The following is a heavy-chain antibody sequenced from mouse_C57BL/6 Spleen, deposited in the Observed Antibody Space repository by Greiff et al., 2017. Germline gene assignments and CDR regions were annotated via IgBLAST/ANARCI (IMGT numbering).Heavy chain of an antibody. D-gene: IGHD4-1*01. Sequence: EVKLVESGGGLVKPGGSLKLSCAASGFTFSDYGMHWVRQAPEKGLEWVAYISSGSSTIYYADTVKGRFTISRDNAKNTLFLQMTSLRSEDTAMYYCARLGHYYAMDYWGQGTSVTVSS. V-gene: IGHV5-17*01. CDR1: GFTFSDYG. J-gene: IGHJ4*01. CDR2: ISSGSSTI. CDR3: ARLGHYYAMDY.